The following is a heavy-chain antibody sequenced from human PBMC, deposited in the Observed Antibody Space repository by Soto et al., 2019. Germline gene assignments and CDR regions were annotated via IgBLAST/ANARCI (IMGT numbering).Heavy chain of an antibody. D-gene: IGHD4-17*01. CDR2: ISSSSSTI. Sequence: EVQLVESGGGLVQPGGSPRLSCAASGFTFSSYSMNWVRQAPGKGLEWVSYISSSSSTIYYADSVKGRFTISRDNAKNSLYLQMNSLRDEDTAVYYCAGAYYGGGAFDIWGQGTMVTVSS. CDR1: GFTFSSYS. V-gene: IGHV3-48*02. CDR3: AGAYYGGGAFDI. J-gene: IGHJ3*02.